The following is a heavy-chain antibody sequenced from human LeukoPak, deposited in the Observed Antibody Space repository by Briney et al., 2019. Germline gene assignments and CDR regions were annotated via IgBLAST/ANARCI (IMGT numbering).Heavy chain of an antibody. J-gene: IGHJ4*02. D-gene: IGHD1-26*01. Sequence: PGGSLRLSCAASGFIFSSYWMHWVRHAPGKGLAWVSRVNTDGSSTSYADSVKGRFTISRDNAKNSLYLQMNSLRAEDTAVYYCAREALPNDYWGQGTLVTVSS. CDR3: AREALPNDY. CDR1: GFIFSSYW. V-gene: IGHV3-74*01. CDR2: VNTDGSST.